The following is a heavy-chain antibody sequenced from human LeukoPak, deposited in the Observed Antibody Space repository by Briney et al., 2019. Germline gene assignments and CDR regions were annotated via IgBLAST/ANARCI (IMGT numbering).Heavy chain of an antibody. J-gene: IGHJ3*02. CDR2: IYYSGST. CDR3: ARFYSGSIDAFDI. Sequence: SETLSLTCTVSGGSISSYYWSWIRQPPGKGLEWIGYIYYSGSTNYNPSLKSRVTISVDTSKNQFSLKLSSVTAADTAVYYCARFYSGSIDAFDIWGQGTMVTVSS. CDR1: GGSISSYY. D-gene: IGHD1-26*01. V-gene: IGHV4-59*01.